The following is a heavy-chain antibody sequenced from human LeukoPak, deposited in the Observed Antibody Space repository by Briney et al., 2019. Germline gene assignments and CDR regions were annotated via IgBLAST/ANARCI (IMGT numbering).Heavy chain of an antibody. J-gene: IGHJ6*02. V-gene: IGHV3-48*02. CDR1: GFTFSRKN. D-gene: IGHD6-19*01. Sequence: PGGSLRLTCAASGFTFSRKNMNWVRQAPGKGLEWVSYISSDSGTIYYADSVRGRFTISRDNAKNSLYLQMNSLRDEDTAVYYCARDNGMTSGWYAGRSDVYYGMDVWGQGTMVTVSS. CDR3: ARDNGMTSGWYAGRSDVYYGMDV. CDR2: ISSDSGTI.